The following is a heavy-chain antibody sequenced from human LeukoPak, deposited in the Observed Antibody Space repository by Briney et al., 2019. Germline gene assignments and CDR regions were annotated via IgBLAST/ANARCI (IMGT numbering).Heavy chain of an antibody. V-gene: IGHV3-21*01. Sequence: PGGSLRLSCAASGFSLSTYSMNWVRQAPGKGLEWVSFISSSSSYIYYADSVKGRFTISRDNAKNSLYLQMNSLRAEDTAVYYCAGWLDDFWSGLIQYWCQGSLVTVSS. CDR2: ISSSSSYI. J-gene: IGHJ4*02. D-gene: IGHD3-3*01. CDR3: AGWLDDFWSGLIQY. CDR1: GFSLSTYS.